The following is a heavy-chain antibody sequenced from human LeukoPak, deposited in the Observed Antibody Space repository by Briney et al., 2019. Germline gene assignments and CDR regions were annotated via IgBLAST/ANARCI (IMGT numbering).Heavy chain of an antibody. Sequence: ASVSVSCKASGGTFSSYAISWVRQAPGQGLEWMGGIIPIFGTANYAQKFQGRVTITADESTSTAYMELSSLRSEDTAVYYCASMGYCSSTSCSAGYDGMDVWGQGTTVTVSS. V-gene: IGHV1-69*13. J-gene: IGHJ6*02. CDR3: ASMGYCSSTSCSAGYDGMDV. D-gene: IGHD2-2*01. CDR1: GGTFSSYA. CDR2: IIPIFGTA.